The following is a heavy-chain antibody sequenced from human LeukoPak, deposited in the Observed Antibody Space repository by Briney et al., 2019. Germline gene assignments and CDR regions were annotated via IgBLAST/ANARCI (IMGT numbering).Heavy chain of an antibody. J-gene: IGHJ4*02. V-gene: IGHV4-31*03. CDR3: ARRKSGYSYGYDY. Sequence: PSQTLSLTCTVSGGSISSGGYYWSWIRQHPGKGLEWIGYIYYSGRTYYNPSLKSRVAISVDTSKNQFSLKLSSVTAADTAVYYCARRKSGYSYGYDYWGQGTLVTVSS. D-gene: IGHD5-18*01. CDR1: GGSISSGGYY. CDR2: IYYSGRT.